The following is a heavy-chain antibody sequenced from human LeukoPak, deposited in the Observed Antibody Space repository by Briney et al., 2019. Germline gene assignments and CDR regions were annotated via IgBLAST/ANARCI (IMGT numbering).Heavy chain of an antibody. CDR2: IHPSSGAT. CDR3: ARDRRNPLSYLSY. J-gene: IGHJ4*02. D-gene: IGHD1-14*01. CDR1: GYTFIAYH. Sequence: ASVTVSCTASGYTFIAYHMHWVRQAPGQGLEWMGRIHPSSGATNYAQRFQGRVTLTRDTSISTAYMELSRLRSDDTAVYYCARDRRNPLSYLSYWGQGTLVTVSS. V-gene: IGHV1-2*06.